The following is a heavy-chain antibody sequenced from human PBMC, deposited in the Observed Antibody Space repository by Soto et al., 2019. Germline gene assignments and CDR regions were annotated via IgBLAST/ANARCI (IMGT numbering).Heavy chain of an antibody. CDR3: ASKRLGDWSVGTNYGTGEVN. Sequence: KLQESGPGLVKPSGTLSLTCNVSGGSLSSVTHYWGWIRQPPGKGLEWLGSVYYSGNTYYNPSRKRRGIMSVEPSKRGFSMRQSSVTAADSAVYCCASKRLGDWSVGTNYGTGEVNWGQGMLVTVSS. CDR2: VYYSGNT. J-gene: IGHJ4*02. V-gene: IGHV4-39*01. D-gene: IGHD3-3*01. CDR1: GGSLSSVTHY.